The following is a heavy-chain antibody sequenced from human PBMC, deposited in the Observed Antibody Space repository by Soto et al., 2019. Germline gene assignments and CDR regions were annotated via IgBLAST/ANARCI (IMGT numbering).Heavy chain of an antibody. CDR2: IWYDGSNK. CDR3: ARSRYGDPLFDY. CDR1: GFTFSSYG. D-gene: IGHD4-17*01. Sequence: GGSLRLSCAASGFTFSSYGMHWVRQAPGKGLEWVAVIWYDGSNKYYADSVKGRFTISRDNSKNTLYLQMNSLRAEDTAVYYCARSRYGDPLFDYWGQGTLVTVSS. V-gene: IGHV3-33*01. J-gene: IGHJ4*02.